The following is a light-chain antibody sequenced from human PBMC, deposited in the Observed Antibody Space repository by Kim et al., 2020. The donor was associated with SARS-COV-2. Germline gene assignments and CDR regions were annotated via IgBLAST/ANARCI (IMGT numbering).Light chain of an antibody. V-gene: IGLV2-14*03. Sequence: SITISCAGTISDVGGYNYVSWYQQHPGKAPKLMIYDVSNRPSGVSNRFSGSKSGNTASLNISGLQAEDEADYYCSSYTSSSTPYVFGTGTKVTVL. CDR3: SSYTSSSTPYV. J-gene: IGLJ1*01. CDR1: ISDVGGYNY. CDR2: DVS.